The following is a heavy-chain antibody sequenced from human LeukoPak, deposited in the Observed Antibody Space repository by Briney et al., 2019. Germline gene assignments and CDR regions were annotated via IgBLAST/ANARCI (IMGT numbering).Heavy chain of an antibody. CDR3: AKTLDYYYMDV. J-gene: IGHJ6*03. V-gene: IGHV3-33*06. CDR2: IWHDGSRT. D-gene: IGHD3-16*01. CDR1: GFIFSNYG. Sequence: GGSLRLSCIASGFIFSNYGMHWVRQAPGKGLEWVAIIWHDGSRTFYSDSVKGRFTISRDNSKNTLYLQMNSLRAEDTAVYYCAKTLDYYYMDVWGKGTTVTVSS.